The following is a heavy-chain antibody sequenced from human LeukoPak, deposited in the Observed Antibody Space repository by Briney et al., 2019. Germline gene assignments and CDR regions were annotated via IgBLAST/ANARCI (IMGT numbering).Heavy chain of an antibody. J-gene: IGHJ4*02. Sequence: GASVKVSCKASGYTFTSYGISWVRQAPGQGLEWMGWISAYNGNTNYAQKFQGRVTITADESTSTAYMELSSLRSEDTAVYYCARVVVAATLVAPFDYWGQGTLVTVSS. V-gene: IGHV1-18*01. CDR1: GYTFTSYG. D-gene: IGHD2-15*01. CDR3: ARVVVAATLVAPFDY. CDR2: ISAYNGNT.